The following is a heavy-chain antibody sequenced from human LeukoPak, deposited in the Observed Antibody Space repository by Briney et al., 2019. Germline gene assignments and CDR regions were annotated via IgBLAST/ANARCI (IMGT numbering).Heavy chain of an antibody. J-gene: IGHJ4*02. CDR2: SYDGSNK. D-gene: IGHD3-10*01. V-gene: IGHV3-30-3*01. Sequence: SYDGSNKYYADSVKGRFTISRDNSKNTLYLQMNSLRAEDTAVYYCARTPYYYGSGSSVFDYWGQGTLVTVSS. CDR3: ARTPYYYGSGSSVFDY.